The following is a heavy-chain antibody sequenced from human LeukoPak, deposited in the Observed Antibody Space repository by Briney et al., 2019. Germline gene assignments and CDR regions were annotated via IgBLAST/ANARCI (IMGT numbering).Heavy chain of an antibody. CDR1: GYTFTSYY. CDR2: INPSGGST. D-gene: IGHD3-3*01. CDR3: ARADRFLEWLLWG. Sequence: ASVKVSCKASGYTFTSYYMHWVRQAPGQGLEWMGIINPSGGSTSYAQKFQGRVTMTRDTSTSTVYVELSSLRSEDTAVYYCARADRFLEWLLWGWGRGTLVTVSS. V-gene: IGHV1-46*01. J-gene: IGHJ4*02.